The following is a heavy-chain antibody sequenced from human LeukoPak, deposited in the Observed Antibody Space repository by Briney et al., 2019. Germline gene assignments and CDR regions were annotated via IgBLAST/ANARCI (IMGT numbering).Heavy chain of an antibody. V-gene: IGHV4-34*01. D-gene: IGHD6-19*01. CDR3: ARGDLNSSGWYGGVDY. Sequence: SETLSLTCAVYGGSFSGYYWSWIRQPPGKGLEWIGEINHSRSTNYNPSLKSLVTISVATSKNQSSLKLSSVTPADTAVYYCARGDLNSSGWYGGVDYWGQGTLVTVSS. CDR1: GGSFSGYY. J-gene: IGHJ4*02. CDR2: INHSRST.